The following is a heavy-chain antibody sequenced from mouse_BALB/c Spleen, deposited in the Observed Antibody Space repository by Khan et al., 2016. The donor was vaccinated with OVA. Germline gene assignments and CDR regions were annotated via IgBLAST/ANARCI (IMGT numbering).Heavy chain of an antibody. CDR2: INTYTGEP. Sequence: QIQLVQSGPELKKPGETVKISCKASGYTFTNYGINWVRQSPGKALKWMGWINTYTGEPTYADDFKGRFAFSLDTSASTAYLQINNLKNEDTATYFCARPPYFSYTLDRWGQGTSVTVSS. D-gene: IGHD2-10*01. J-gene: IGHJ4*01. V-gene: IGHV9-3-1*01. CDR3: ARPPYFSYTLDR. CDR1: GYTFTNYG.